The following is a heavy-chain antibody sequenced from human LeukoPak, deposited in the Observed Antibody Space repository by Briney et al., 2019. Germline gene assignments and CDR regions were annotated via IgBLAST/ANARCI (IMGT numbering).Heavy chain of an antibody. CDR3: ARGGDSSGYSY. V-gene: IGHV4-34*01. CDR1: GGPFSGYY. J-gene: IGHJ4*02. CDR2: INHIGST. D-gene: IGHD3-22*01. Sequence: KPSETLSLTCAVYGGPFSGYYWSWIRQPPGKGLEWIGEINHIGSTSYSPSLKSRVTMSVDTSKNQFSLRLSSVTAADTAMYYCARGGDSSGYSYWGQGVLVTVSS.